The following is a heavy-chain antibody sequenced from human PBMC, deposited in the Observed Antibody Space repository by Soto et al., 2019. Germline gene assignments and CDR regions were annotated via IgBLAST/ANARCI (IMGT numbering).Heavy chain of an antibody. CDR2: IYYSGST. D-gene: IGHD5-12*01. CDR1: GGSISSGGYY. Sequence: PSETLSLTCTVSGGSISSGGYYWRWIRQHPGKGLEWIGYIYYSGSTYYNPSLKSRVTISVDTSKNQFSLKLSSVTAADTAVYYCARERVGGYDQTPNDAFDIWGHGTMVTVSS. J-gene: IGHJ3*02. V-gene: IGHV4-31*03. CDR3: ARERVGGYDQTPNDAFDI.